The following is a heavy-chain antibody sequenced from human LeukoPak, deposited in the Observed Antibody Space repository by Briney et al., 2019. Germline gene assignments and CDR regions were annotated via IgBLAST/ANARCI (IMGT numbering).Heavy chain of an antibody. CDR1: GGSITAFY. CDR2: IYHSGAN. J-gene: IGHJ3*02. V-gene: IGHV4-59*08. CDR3: AKWDEEKRSFDI. Sequence: SETLSLTCTVSGGSITAFYWNWIRQPPGKGLEWIGYIYHSGANNYNPSLNSRVTMAVDTSRSQFSLKLTSVTAADTAVYYCAKWDEEKRSFDIWGQGTMVTDSS. D-gene: IGHD1-26*01.